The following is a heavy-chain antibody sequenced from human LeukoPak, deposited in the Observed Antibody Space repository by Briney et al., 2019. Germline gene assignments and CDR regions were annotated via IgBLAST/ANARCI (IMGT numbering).Heavy chain of an antibody. V-gene: IGHV3-53*01. CDR2: IYSGGST. CDR1: GFTFSSYA. CDR3: ARVRSGYLYYYYGMDV. D-gene: IGHD5-12*01. J-gene: IGHJ6*02. Sequence: GGSLRLSCAASGFTFSSYAMSWVRQAPGKGLEWVSVIYSGGSTYYADSVKGRFTISRDNSKNTLYLQMNSLRAEDTAVYYCARVRSGYLYYYYGMDVWGQGTTVTVSS.